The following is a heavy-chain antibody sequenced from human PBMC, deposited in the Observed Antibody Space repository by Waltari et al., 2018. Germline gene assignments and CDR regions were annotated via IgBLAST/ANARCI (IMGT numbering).Heavy chain of an antibody. J-gene: IGHJ6*04. CDR3: ARYKGALAAVGV. Sequence: EVQLVESGGGLVQPGGSLRLSCAASGFTFSSYWMSWVRQAPGKGLEWVANIRQDGSGKYYVDSVKGRFTISRDNAKNSLYLQMNSLRAEDTAVYYCARYKGALAAVGVWGKGTTVTISS. CDR1: GFTFSSYW. V-gene: IGHV3-7*01. CDR2: IRQDGSGK. D-gene: IGHD6-13*01.